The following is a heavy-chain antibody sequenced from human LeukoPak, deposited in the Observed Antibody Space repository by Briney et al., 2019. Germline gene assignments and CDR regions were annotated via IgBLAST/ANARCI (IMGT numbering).Heavy chain of an antibody. J-gene: IGHJ6*02. CDR1: GGSFSGYY. V-gene: IGHV4-34*01. CDR2: INHSGST. Sequence: SETLSLTCAVYGGSFSGYYWSWIRQPPGKGLEWIGEINHSGSTNYNPSLKSRVTISVDTSKNQFSLKLSSVTAADTAVYYCARIGGYYYGRYYYYYGMDVWGQGTTVTASS. D-gene: IGHD3-22*01. CDR3: ARIGGYYYGRYYYYYGMDV.